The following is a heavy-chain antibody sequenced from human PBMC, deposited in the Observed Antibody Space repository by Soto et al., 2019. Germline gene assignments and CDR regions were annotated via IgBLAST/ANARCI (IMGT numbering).Heavy chain of an antibody. V-gene: IGHV3-33*01. CDR2: IWYDGSHK. CDR1: EFPFSSYG. CDR3: ASSIN. J-gene: IGHJ4*02. Sequence: QVQLVESGGGVVQHGRSLRRSCAASEFPFSSYGMHWVRQAPGKGLDWVAVIWYDGSHKDYADSVKGRFTISRDNSKNTLYLQMNSLRADDTDVYYCASSINWGQGTRFTVAS.